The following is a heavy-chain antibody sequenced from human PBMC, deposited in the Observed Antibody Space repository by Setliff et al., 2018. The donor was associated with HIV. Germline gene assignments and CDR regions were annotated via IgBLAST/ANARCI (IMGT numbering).Heavy chain of an antibody. CDR3: TTDPDYGDP. CDR1: GFTFGDYA. CDR2: IRSKAYGGTT. D-gene: IGHD4-17*01. Sequence: PGGSLRLSCTASGFTFGDYAMSWVRQAPGKGLEWVGFIRSKAYGGTTEYAASVKGRFTISRDDSRNTLFLQMNSLKIEDTAVYYCTTDPDYGDPWGQGTLVTVSS. V-gene: IGHV3-49*04. J-gene: IGHJ4*02.